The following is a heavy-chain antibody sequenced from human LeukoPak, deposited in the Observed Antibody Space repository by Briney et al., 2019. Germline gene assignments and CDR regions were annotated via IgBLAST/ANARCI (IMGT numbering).Heavy chain of an antibody. D-gene: IGHD3-10*01. Sequence: GGSLRLSCAASGFTFSSYGMMWVRQAPGKGLEWGSDISGSGGSIYYADSVKGRLTISRDNAKNTLYLQMNSLRAEDRAVFYCAKGDGSESYYANYFDYWGQGTLVTVSS. CDR1: GFTFSSYG. CDR3: AKGDGSESYYANYFDY. J-gene: IGHJ4*02. CDR2: ISGSGGSI. V-gene: IGHV3-23*01.